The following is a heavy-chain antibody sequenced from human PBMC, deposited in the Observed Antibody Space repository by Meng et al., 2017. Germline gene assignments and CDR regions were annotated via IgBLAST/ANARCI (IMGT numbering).Heavy chain of an antibody. CDR1: GFTFSDFW. CDR2: IKQDGSEK. Sequence: GESLKISCAASGFTFSDFWMSSVRPAPGKGLEWVANIKQDGSEKYYVDSVKGRFTISRDNAKNSLYLQMNSRRAEDTAVYYCARESVTRAFEYWGQGTLVTVSS. CDR3: ARESVTRAFEY. D-gene: IGHD4-17*01. J-gene: IGHJ4*02. V-gene: IGHV3-7*01.